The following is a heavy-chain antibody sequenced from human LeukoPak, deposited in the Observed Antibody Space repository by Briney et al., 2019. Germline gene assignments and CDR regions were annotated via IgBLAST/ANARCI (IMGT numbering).Heavy chain of an antibody. D-gene: IGHD6-6*01. V-gene: IGHV3-73*01. CDR2: IRSKASSYAT. J-gene: IGHJ4*02. CDR3: TGRSIADDY. CDR1: GFSFSGSV. Sequence: GGSLRLSCGAYGFSFSGSVIQWVRQAWGKVLGLVGSIRSKASSYATAYDASVKGSFTISRDDSKNTAYLQMTSLKPEDTAVYYCTGRSIADDYWGQGTLVTVPS.